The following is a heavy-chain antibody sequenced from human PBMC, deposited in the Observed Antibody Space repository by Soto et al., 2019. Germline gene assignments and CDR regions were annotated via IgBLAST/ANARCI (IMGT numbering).Heavy chain of an antibody. J-gene: IGHJ4*02. D-gene: IGHD3-16*02. Sequence: SETLSLTCTVSGGSISSYYWSWIRQPPGKGLEWIGYIYYSGSTNYNPSLKSRVTISVDTSKNQFSLKLSSVTAADTAVYYCARVAWGSYRYLDYWGQGTLVTVSS. V-gene: IGHV4-59*01. CDR2: IYYSGST. CDR1: GGSISSYY. CDR3: ARVAWGSYRYLDY.